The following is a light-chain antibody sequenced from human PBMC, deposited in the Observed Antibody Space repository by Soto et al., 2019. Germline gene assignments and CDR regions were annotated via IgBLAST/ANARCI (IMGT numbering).Light chain of an antibody. CDR2: GVS. Sequence: DIVLTQSPATLSVSPGDTVTLSCRASESLFGFLAWYQQKPGQAPRLLMYGVSTRTTGIPARFSGGGSATDFTLPTTSLQSEDSAFYFCRSHNNCPFASGLGTRLEI. CDR3: RSHNNCPFA. CDR1: ESLFGF. V-gene: IGKV3-15*01. J-gene: IGKJ2*01.